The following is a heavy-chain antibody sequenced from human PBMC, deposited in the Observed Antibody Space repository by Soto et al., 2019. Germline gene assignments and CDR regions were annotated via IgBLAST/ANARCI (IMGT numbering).Heavy chain of an antibody. Sequence: SETLSLTCAVYGGSFSGYDWSWIRQPPGKGLEWIGEINHSGSTNYNPSLKSRVTISVDTSKNQFSLKLSSVTAADTAVYYCARDYWAGTYYGMDVWGQGTTVTVSS. D-gene: IGHD1-1*01. CDR2: INHSGST. CDR1: GGSFSGYD. J-gene: IGHJ6*02. CDR3: ARDYWAGTYYGMDV. V-gene: IGHV4-34*01.